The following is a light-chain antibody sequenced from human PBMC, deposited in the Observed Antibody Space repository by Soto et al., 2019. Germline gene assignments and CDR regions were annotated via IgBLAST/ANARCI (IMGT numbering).Light chain of an antibody. V-gene: IGKV1-27*01. CDR1: QDISYY. CDR2: AAS. J-gene: IGKJ2*01. Sequence: DIQMTQSPSSLSASVGDRVTITCRANQDISYYLAWYQQKQGKVPKLLIYAASTLQSGVPSRFSGSGSGTDFTLTISSLQPEDIATYCCQQRSNWPLYTFGQGTKVDIK. CDR3: QQRSNWPLYT.